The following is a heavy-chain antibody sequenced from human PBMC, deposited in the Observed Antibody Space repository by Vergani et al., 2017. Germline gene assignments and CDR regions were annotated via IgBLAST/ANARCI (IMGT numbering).Heavy chain of an antibody. V-gene: IGHV3-30*03. CDR2: ISYDGSNK. J-gene: IGHJ4*02. CDR3: ARDAGTLTLDY. Sequence: VQLVESGGGLVQPGRSLRLSCAASGFTFSSYGMHWVRQAPGKGLEWVAVISYDGSNKYYADSVKGRFTISRDNSKNTLYLQMNSLRAEDTAVYYCARDAGTLTLDYWGQGTLVTVSS. D-gene: IGHD1-14*01. CDR1: GFTFSSYG.